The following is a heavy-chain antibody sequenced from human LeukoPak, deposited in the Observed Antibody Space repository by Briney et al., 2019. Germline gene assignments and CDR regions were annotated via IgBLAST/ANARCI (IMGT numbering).Heavy chain of an antibody. Sequence: SETLSLTCAAYGGSFSGYYWNWIRQPPGKGVEWIGYIHYSGNTNYNPSLKSRVTISADTPKNQFSLKLSSVTAADTAVYYCARGYCSGGSCPNFDYWGQGTLVTVSS. D-gene: IGHD2-15*01. CDR1: GGSFSGYY. J-gene: IGHJ4*02. CDR2: IHYSGNT. CDR3: ARGYCSGGSCPNFDY. V-gene: IGHV4-59*01.